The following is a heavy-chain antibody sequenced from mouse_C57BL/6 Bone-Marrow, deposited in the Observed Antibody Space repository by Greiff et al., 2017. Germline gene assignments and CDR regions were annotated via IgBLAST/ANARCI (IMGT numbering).Heavy chain of an antibody. D-gene: IGHD2-12*01. CDR1: GYTFTSYW. Sequence: VQLQQPGAELVKPGASVKLSCKASGYTFTSYWMQWVKQRPGQGLEWIGEIDPSASYPNYNQQFKGKATLTVDKSSSTAYVQRSCMTAEDSAVYYCARLGPYDGFAYWGQGTLLTVSA. CDR3: ARLGPYDGFAY. J-gene: IGHJ3*01. V-gene: IGHV1-50*01. CDR2: IDPSASYP.